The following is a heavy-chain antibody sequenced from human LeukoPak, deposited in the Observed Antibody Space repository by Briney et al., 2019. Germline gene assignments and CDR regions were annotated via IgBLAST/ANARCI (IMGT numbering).Heavy chain of an antibody. D-gene: IGHD3-16*02. CDR1: GYTFTSYG. CDR3: ARVEYDYVWGSYRVLGY. J-gene: IGHJ4*02. V-gene: IGHV1-18*01. Sequence: GASVKVSCKASGYTFTSYGISWVRQAPGQGLEWMGWISAYNGNTNYAQKLQGRVTMTTDTSTSTAYMELRSLRSDDTAVYYCARVEYDYVWGSYRVLGYWGQGTLVTVSS. CDR2: ISAYNGNT.